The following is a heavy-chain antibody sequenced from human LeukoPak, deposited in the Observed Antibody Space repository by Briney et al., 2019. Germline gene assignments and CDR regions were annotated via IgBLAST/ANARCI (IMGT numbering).Heavy chain of an antibody. CDR1: GGTFNSYA. CDR2: IIPIPGIA. CDR3: ARAAYYDSVAKRHFDY. V-gene: IGHV1-69*04. Sequence: GASVKVSCKASGGTFNSYAISWVRQAPGQGLEWMERIIPIPGIANYAQKFQGRVTITADKSTSTAYMELSSLRSEDTAVYYCARAAYYDSVAKRHFDYWGQGTLVTVSS. J-gene: IGHJ4*02. D-gene: IGHD3-22*01.